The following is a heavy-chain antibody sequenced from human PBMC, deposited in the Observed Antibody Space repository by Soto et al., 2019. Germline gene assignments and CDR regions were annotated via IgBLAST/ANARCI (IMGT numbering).Heavy chain of an antibody. CDR2: IWYDGSNK. Sequence: PGGSLRLSCEVSGFTFSSYGMHWVRQAPGKGLEWVAVIWYDGSNKYYGDSVKGRFTISRDNSKNTLYLQMNSLRGEDTAVYYCARVGSSWTFDYWGQGTLVTVSS. J-gene: IGHJ4*02. CDR1: GFTFSSYG. CDR3: ARVGSSWTFDY. D-gene: IGHD6-13*01. V-gene: IGHV3-33*01.